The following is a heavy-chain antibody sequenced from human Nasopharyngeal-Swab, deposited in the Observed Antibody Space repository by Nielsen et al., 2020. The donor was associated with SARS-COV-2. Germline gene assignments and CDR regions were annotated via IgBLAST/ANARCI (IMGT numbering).Heavy chain of an antibody. D-gene: IGHD6-19*01. J-gene: IGHJ4*02. Sequence: VRQMPGKGLEWISYISGSSSTMYYADSVKGRFTISGDNANNSLYLQMRSLRDEDTAFYYCVAGNYNFDYWGQGTLVTVSS. CDR2: ISGSSSTM. V-gene: IGHV3-48*02. CDR3: VAGNYNFDY.